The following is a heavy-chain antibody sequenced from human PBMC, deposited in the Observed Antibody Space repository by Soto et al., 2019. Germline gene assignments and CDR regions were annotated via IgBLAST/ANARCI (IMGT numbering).Heavy chain of an antibody. J-gene: IGHJ6*02. V-gene: IGHV2-5*02. D-gene: IGHD5-18*01. CDR1: GFSLSTSGVG. Sequence: QITLKESGPTLVKPTQTLTLTCTFSGFSLSTSGVGVGWIRQPPGKALEWLALIYWDDDKRYSPSLRSRLTITKDTSKNPVVLTMPNMDPVDTATYYCAHRTIQVYGMDVWGQGTTVTVSS. CDR2: IYWDDDK. CDR3: AHRTIQVYGMDV.